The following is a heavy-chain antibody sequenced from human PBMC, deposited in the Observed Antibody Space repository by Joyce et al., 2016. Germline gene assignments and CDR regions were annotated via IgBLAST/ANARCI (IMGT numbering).Heavy chain of an antibody. V-gene: IGHV5-51*01. CDR2: IYPGDSRT. CDR3: ARVISHSHFDT. Sequence: EVQLVQSGAEVQKPGESLKISCKSSGFSFNGYWIAWVRQMPGKGLEWVANIYPGDSRTRYSPSFQGQVTISADKSINTAYLRWSSLKASDTAIYYWARVISHSHFDTWGQGTLVTVSS. D-gene: IGHD2-21*01. CDR1: GFSFNGYW. J-gene: IGHJ4*02.